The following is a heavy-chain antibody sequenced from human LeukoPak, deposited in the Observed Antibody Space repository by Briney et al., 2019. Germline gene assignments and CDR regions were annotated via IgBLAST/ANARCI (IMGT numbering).Heavy chain of an antibody. CDR2: IIPIFGTA. J-gene: IGHJ3*02. Sequence: ASVKVSCKASGYTFTSYAISWVRQAPGQGLEWMGRIIPIFGTANYAQKFQGRVTITTDESTSTAYMELSSLRSEDTAVYYCACLWDSSGYYQDDAFDIWGQGTMVTVSS. V-gene: IGHV1-69*05. CDR3: ACLWDSSGYYQDDAFDI. D-gene: IGHD3-22*01. CDR1: GYTFTSYA.